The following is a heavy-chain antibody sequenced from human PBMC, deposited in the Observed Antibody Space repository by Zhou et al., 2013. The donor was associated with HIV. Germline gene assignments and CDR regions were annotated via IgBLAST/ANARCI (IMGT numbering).Heavy chain of an antibody. Sequence: QVQLVQSGAEVKKPGSSVKVSCKASGGTFSNYAISWVRQAPGQGLEWMGGIIPIFEAASYAQKFQDRLTITTDESTTTAYMDLSSLRSEDTAVYYCARDPEYSSSSLLPLFDYWGQGTLVTVSS. J-gene: IGHJ4*02. CDR3: ARDPEYSSSSLLPLFDY. CDR1: GGTFSNYA. V-gene: IGHV1-69*05. D-gene: IGHD6-6*01. CDR2: IIPIFEAA.